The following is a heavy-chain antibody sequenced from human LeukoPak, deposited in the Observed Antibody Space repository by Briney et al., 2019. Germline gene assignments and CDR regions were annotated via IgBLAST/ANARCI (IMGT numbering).Heavy chain of an antibody. Sequence: GASVKVSCKASGGTFSSYAISWVRQAPGQGLEWMGRIIPILGIANYARKFQGRVTITADKSTSTAYMELSSLRSEDTAVYYCAVHSSSWYSGDYWGQGTLVTVSS. CDR1: GGTFSSYA. J-gene: IGHJ4*02. CDR2: IIPILGIA. D-gene: IGHD6-13*01. V-gene: IGHV1-69*04. CDR3: AVHSSSWYSGDY.